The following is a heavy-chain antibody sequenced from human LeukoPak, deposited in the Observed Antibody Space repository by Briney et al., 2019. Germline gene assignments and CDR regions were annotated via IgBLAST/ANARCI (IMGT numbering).Heavy chain of an antibody. CDR1: GGTFSTYA. J-gene: IGHJ6*03. CDR3: ARSLQYYYYYYYMDV. Sequence: SVKVSCKASGGTFSTYAISWVRQAPGQGLEWMGGIIPIFGTANYAQKFQGRVTITADESTSTAYMELSSLRSEDTAVYYCARSLQYYYYYYYMDVWGKGTTVTVSS. CDR2: IIPIFGTA. V-gene: IGHV1-69*13.